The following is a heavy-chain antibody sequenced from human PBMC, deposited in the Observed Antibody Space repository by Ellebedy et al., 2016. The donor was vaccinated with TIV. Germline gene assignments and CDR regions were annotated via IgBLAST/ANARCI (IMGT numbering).Heavy chain of an antibody. D-gene: IGHD2-2*01. J-gene: IGHJ5*02. CDR3: ARDTRFIDQQHNWFDP. CDR1: GFIFSDYY. CDR2: ISSSGSPI. V-gene: IGHV3-11*01. Sequence: GGSLRLSCAASGFIFSDYYMIWIRQAPGKGLECVSYISSSGSPIYYADSVRGRFTISRDNAKNSLYLQMNSLRAGDTAVYYCARDTRFIDQQHNWFDPWGQGTLVTVSS.